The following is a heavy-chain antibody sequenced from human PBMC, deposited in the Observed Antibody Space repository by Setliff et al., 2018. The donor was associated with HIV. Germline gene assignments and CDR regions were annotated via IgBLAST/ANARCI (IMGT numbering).Heavy chain of an antibody. CDR2: INTHNGNT. CDR3: ARTGYSSGLDAFDI. CDR1: GGTFSSYA. Sequence: ASVKVSCKASGGTFSSYAITWVRQAPGQGLEWMGWINTHNGNTNYAQKFQGRVTITADRSTSTAYMELSSLRSEDTAVYYCARTGYSSGLDAFDIWGQGTMVTVSS. V-gene: IGHV1-69*10. D-gene: IGHD6-19*01. J-gene: IGHJ3*02.